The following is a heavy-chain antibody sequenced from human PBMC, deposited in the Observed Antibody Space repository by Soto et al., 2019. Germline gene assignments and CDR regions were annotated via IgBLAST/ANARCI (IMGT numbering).Heavy chain of an antibody. CDR1: GGSISSYY. J-gene: IGHJ6*03. CDR2: IYYSGST. D-gene: IGHD3-9*01. CDR3: ARLGERRGYFEYYYYYFMDG. Sequence: SETLSLTCTVSGGSISSYYWSWIRQPPGKGLEWIGYIYYSGSTNYNPSLKSRVTISVDTSKNQFSLKLSSVTAADTAVYYCARLGERRGYFEYYYYYFMDGWGKGTTVTVSS. V-gene: IGHV4-59*08.